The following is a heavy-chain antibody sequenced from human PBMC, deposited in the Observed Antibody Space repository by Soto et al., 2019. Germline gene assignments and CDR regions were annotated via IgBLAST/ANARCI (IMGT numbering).Heavy chain of an antibody. CDR1: GFTFNNYS. D-gene: IGHD5-18*01. CDR2: INRGGGP. CDR3: ARADGPLPVTLLGF. V-gene: IGHV3-23*01. J-gene: IGHJ4*02. Sequence: EVRLLESGGGLVQPGGSLTLSCATSGFTFNNYSMSWVRQAPGKGLEGVSSINRGGGPYYADSVKGRFTISRDNSKNMLYLRMNSLRADDTAVYFCARADGPLPVTLLGFWGQGTLVTVSS.